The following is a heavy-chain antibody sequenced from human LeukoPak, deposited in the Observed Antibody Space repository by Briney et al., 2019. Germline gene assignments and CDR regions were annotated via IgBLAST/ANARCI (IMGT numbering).Heavy chain of an antibody. V-gene: IGHV3-33*06. J-gene: IGHJ4*02. CDR3: VKDRGYYGALAFDF. D-gene: IGHD4/OR15-4a*01. CDR2: IWHDGSNK. CDR1: GFTFSSYG. Sequence: GGSLRLSCAASGFTFSSYGMSWVRQAPGKGLEWVAVIWHDGSNKYYGDSVKGRFTISRDNSKNTVYLQMNSLRADDTAVYYRVKDRGYYGALAFDFWGQGTLVTVSS.